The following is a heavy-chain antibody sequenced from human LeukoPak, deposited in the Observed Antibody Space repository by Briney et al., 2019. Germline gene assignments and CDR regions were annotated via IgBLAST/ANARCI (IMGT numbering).Heavy chain of an antibody. CDR2: ISAYNGNT. CDR1: GYTFTSYG. V-gene: IGHV1-18*01. D-gene: IGHD2-21*02. Sequence: RASVKVSCKASGYTFTSYGISWVRQAPGQGLEWMGWISAYNGNTNYAQKLQGRVTMTTDTSTSTAYMELRSLRSDDTAVYYCSTYCGGDCYSSLDYWGQGTLVTVSS. J-gene: IGHJ4*02. CDR3: STYCGGDCYSSLDY.